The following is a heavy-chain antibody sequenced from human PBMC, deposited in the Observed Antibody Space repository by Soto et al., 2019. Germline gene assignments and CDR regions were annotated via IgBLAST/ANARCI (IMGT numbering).Heavy chain of an antibody. CDR2: TYYRSKWYN. Sequence: SQTLSLTCAISGDSVSSNSAAWNWIRQSPSRGLEWLGRTYYRSKWYNDYAVSVKSRITINPDTSKNQFPLQLNSVTPEDTAVYYCARVSLYYDSSGPSKNWFDPWGQGTLVTVSS. V-gene: IGHV6-1*01. D-gene: IGHD3-22*01. CDR1: GDSVSSNSAA. J-gene: IGHJ5*02. CDR3: ARVSLYYDSSGPSKNWFDP.